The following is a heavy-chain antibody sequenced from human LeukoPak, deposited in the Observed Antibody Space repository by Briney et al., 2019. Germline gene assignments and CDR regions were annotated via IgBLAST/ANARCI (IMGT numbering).Heavy chain of an antibody. D-gene: IGHD3-10*01. V-gene: IGHV4-61*01. Sequence: SETLSLSCAVSGGSISSSSYYWNWIRRPPGKGLEWIVYIYYSGNTNYNPSLKSRVTISVETSKNQFSLKLSSVTAADTAVYYCATDNSYGSGSYYTWGQGTLVTVSS. CDR3: ATDNSYGSGSYYT. CDR2: IYYSGNT. CDR1: GGSISSSSYY. J-gene: IGHJ4*02.